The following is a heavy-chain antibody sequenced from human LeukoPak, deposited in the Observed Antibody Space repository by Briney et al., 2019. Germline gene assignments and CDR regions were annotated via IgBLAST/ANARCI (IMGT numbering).Heavy chain of an antibody. CDR3: ARRRYCSSTSCYGKGMYYYYYGMDV. J-gene: IGHJ6*02. V-gene: IGHV1-18*01. CDR2: ISAYNGNT. Sequence: ASVKVSCKASGYTXXSYGISWVRQAPGQGLEWMGWISAYNGNTNYAQKLQGRVTMTTDTSTSTAYMELRSLRSDDTAVYYCARRRYCSSTSCYGKGMYYYYYGMDVWGQGTTVTVSS. D-gene: IGHD2-2*01. CDR1: GYTXXSYG.